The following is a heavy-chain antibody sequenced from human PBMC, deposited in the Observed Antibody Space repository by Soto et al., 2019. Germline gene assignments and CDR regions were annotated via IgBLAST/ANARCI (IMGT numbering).Heavy chain of an antibody. J-gene: IGHJ4*02. CDR3: AKDHDYYDSSGYTPSWAFDY. V-gene: IGHV3-30*18. Sequence: QVQLVESGGGVVQPGRSLRLSCAASGFTFSSYGMHWVRQAPGKGLEWVAVRSYDGSNKYYADSVKGRFTISRDNSKNPLYLQMNMLRAEDTAGEYCAKDHDYYDSSGYTPSWAFDYWAREPWSPSPQ. D-gene: IGHD3-22*01. CDR1: GFTFSSYG. CDR2: RSYDGSNK.